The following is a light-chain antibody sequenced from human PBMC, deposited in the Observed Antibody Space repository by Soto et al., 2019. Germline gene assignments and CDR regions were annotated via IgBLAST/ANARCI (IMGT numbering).Light chain of an antibody. CDR3: QQHGTSTIT. CDR2: DAS. CDR1: QSVSSY. V-gene: IGKV3-11*01. J-gene: IGKJ5*01. Sequence: EIVLTQSPATLSLSPGERATLSCRASQSVSSYLAWYPQKPGQAPRVLIYDASNRATGIPARFSGSGSGTECSLTISSLQSEDVAVYYCQQHGTSTITFGQGTRLEIK.